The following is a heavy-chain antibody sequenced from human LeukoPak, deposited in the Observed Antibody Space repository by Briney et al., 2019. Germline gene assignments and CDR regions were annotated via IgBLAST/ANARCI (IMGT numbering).Heavy chain of an antibody. CDR1: GYSISSGYY. Sequence: SETLSLTCTVSGYSISSGYYWGWIRPPPGKGLEWIGSIYHSGSTYYNPSLKSRVTISVDTSKNQFSLKLSSVTAADTAVYYCARARNYDFWSGHYFDYWGQGTLVTVSS. J-gene: IGHJ4*02. CDR2: IYHSGST. D-gene: IGHD3-3*01. CDR3: ARARNYDFWSGHYFDY. V-gene: IGHV4-38-2*02.